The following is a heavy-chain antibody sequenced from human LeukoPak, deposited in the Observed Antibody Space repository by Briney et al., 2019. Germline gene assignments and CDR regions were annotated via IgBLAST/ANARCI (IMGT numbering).Heavy chain of an antibody. D-gene: IGHD3-22*01. Sequence: GGSLRLSCAASGFTFDDYAMHWVRQAPGKGLEWVSGISWSSGSIGYADSVKGRFTISRDNAKNSLYLQMNSLRAEDMALYYCAKSSGYYFYYFDYWGQGTLVTVSS. CDR3: AKSSGYYFYYFDY. V-gene: IGHV3-9*03. CDR1: GFTFDDYA. J-gene: IGHJ4*02. CDR2: ISWSSGSI.